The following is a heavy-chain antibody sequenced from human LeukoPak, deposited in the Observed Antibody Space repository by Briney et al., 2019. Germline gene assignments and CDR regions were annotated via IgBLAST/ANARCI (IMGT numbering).Heavy chain of an antibody. CDR3: ARTNLGYCSSTSCYPGRAFDI. D-gene: IGHD2-2*01. V-gene: IGHV4-34*01. CDR2: INHSGST. CDR1: GGSFSGYY. J-gene: IGHJ3*02. Sequence: SETLSLTCAVYGGSFSGYYWSWIRQPPGKGLEWIGEINHSGSTNYNPSLKSRVTISVDTSKNQFSLKLSSVTAADTAVYYCARTNLGYCSSTSCYPGRAFDIWGQRTMVTVSS.